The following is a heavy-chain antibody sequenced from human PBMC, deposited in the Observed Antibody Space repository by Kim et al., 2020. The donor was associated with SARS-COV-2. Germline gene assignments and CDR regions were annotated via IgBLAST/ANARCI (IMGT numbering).Heavy chain of an antibody. V-gene: IGHV4-39*01. CDR1: GGSISSSDYY. CDR3: ARHGCTGGVCYFDP. J-gene: IGHJ5*02. CDR2: IYYTGTT. Sequence: SETLSLTCTVSGGSISSSDYYWGWIRQPPGKGLEWIGSIYYTGTTYYNPSLKSRVTISVDTSKNQFSLKLSSGTDATVYYCARHGCTGGVCYFDPWGYGT. D-gene: IGHD2-8*02.